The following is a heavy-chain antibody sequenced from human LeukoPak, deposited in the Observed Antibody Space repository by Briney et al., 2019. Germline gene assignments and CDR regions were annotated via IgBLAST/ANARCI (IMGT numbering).Heavy chain of an antibody. V-gene: IGHV5-51*01. J-gene: IGHJ5*02. CDR3: ERQVIAAGTTTTNWLDP. Sequence: GESLKICFKGSGYSFNSYLIGLVRQMPGKGVGGMGIIYPGYSYTRYSRTCQGQHTISADKSISTAYLQGKSLKALDTDRYYCERQVIAAGTTTTNWLDPWRQGTVVTVSS. CDR1: GYSFNSYL. CDR2: IYPGYSYT. D-gene: IGHD6-13*01.